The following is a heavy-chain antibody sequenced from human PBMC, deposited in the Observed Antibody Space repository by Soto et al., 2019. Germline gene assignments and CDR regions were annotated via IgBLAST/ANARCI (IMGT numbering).Heavy chain of an antibody. Sequence: QVQLVQSGAEVKKPGSSVKVSCKASGGTFSRYSITWVRQAPGHGLEWIGRIIPIFGIPTYAQKFQGRVTLPADESTRTAYMEMSSLRSDDPAVYYCAREDRDRETGLVPAAIAGMDVWGQGTTVTVSS. CDR3: AREDRDRETGLVPAAIAGMDV. CDR2: IIPIFGIP. V-gene: IGHV1-69*08. CDR1: GGTFSRYS. D-gene: IGHD2-2*01. J-gene: IGHJ6*02.